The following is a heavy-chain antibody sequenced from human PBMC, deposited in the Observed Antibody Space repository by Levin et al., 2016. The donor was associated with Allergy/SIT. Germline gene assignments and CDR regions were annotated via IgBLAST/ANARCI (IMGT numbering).Heavy chain of an antibody. V-gene: IGHV3-7*03. CDR2: IKEDGSEK. CDR1: GFTVSSNY. D-gene: IGHD6-13*01. CDR3: ARGAGIAVAS. Sequence: GESLKISCAASGFTVSSNYMTWVRQAPGKGLEWVANIKEDGSEKYYVDSVKGRFTISRDNAKNSLYLQMNSLEAEDTAVYYCARGAGIAVASWGQGSLVTVSS. J-gene: IGHJ5*01.